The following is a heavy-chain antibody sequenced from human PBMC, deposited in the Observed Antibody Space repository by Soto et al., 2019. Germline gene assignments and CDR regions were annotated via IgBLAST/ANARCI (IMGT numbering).Heavy chain of an antibody. CDR2: IIPIFGTA. J-gene: IGHJ4*01. Sequence: SVKVSCKASGGTFSSYAISWVRQAPGQGLEWMGGIIPIFGTANYAQKFQGRVTITADESTSTAYMELSSLRSEDTAVYYCATERGAGDSLPDYWGQETLFTVSS. V-gene: IGHV1-69*13. D-gene: IGHD2-21*02. CDR3: ATERGAGDSLPDY. CDR1: GGTFSSYA.